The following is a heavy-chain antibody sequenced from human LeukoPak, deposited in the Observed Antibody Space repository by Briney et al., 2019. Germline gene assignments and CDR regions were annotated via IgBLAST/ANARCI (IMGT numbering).Heavy chain of an antibody. CDR3: AMYRGLTMFDY. J-gene: IGHJ4*02. Sequence: PSETLSLTCIVSGGYISSSSYYWGWIRQPPGKGLEWIGSITDDGSTSYNPSLKSRVTISIYTSKNQFSLKVSSLTAAQTSVDYCAMYRGLTMFDYWGQGTLVTVSS. CDR2: ITDDGST. D-gene: IGHD3/OR15-3a*01. V-gene: IGHV4-39*01. CDR1: GGYISSSSYY.